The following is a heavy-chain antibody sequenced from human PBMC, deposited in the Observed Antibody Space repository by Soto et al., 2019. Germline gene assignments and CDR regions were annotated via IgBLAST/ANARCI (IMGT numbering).Heavy chain of an antibody. CDR1: GFTFSSYA. J-gene: IGHJ4*02. Sequence: GGSLRLSCAASGFTFSSYAMSWVRQAPGKGLEWVSAISGSGGSTYYADSVKGRFTISRDNSKNTLYLQMNSLRAEDTAVYYCAKGSILPDSYDYVWGSYRSLDYWGQGTLVTVSS. V-gene: IGHV3-23*01. D-gene: IGHD3-16*02. CDR3: AKGSILPDSYDYVWGSYRSLDY. CDR2: ISGSGGST.